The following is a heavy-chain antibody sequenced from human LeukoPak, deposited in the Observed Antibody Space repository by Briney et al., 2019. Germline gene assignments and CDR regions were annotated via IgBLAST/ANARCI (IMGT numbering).Heavy chain of an antibody. CDR2: IDWDDDK. D-gene: IGHD6-13*01. J-gene: IGHJ4*02. CDR3: GRLRGQHLVFDY. CDR1: GFSLSTSGMC. Sequence: ESGPALVKPTQTLTLTCTFSGFSLSTSGMCVSWIRQPPGKALEWLARIDWDDDKYYSTSLKTRLTISKDTSKNQVVLTMTNMDPVVTATYYCGRLRGQHLVFDYWGQGTLVTVSS. V-gene: IGHV2-70*11.